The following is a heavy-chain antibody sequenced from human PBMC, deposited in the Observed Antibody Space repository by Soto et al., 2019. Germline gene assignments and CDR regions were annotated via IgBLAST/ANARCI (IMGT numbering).Heavy chain of an antibody. V-gene: IGHV1-18*01. CDR1: GYTFYNSG. Sequence: APVKISRQTSGYTFYNSGVNWGRQAPGQGLELMGWISAYDGKTTYAEKFQGRVTLTTDTSTSTAYMELRSLRSDDTAIYYCARDPHEFWTSYWFDPWGQGTPVTVSS. CDR3: ARDPHEFWTSYWFDP. D-gene: IGHD3-3*01. CDR2: ISAYDGKT. J-gene: IGHJ5*02.